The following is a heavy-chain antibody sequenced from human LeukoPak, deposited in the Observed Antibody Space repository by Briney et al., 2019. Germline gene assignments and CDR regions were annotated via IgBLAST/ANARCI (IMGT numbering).Heavy chain of an antibody. V-gene: IGHV3-23*01. D-gene: IGHD1-1*01. Sequence: GGSLRLSCAASGFTFSSYAMSWVRQAPGKGLEWVSAISGSGGSTYYADSVKGRFTISRDNSKNTLYLQMNSLGAEDTAVYYCAKDLDYYYYGMDVWGQGTTVTVSS. J-gene: IGHJ6*02. CDR1: GFTFSSYA. CDR2: ISGSGGST. CDR3: AKDLDYYYYGMDV.